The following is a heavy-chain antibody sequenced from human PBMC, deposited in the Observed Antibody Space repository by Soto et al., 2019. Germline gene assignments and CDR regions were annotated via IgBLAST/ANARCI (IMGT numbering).Heavy chain of an antibody. CDR1: GYSITAGGYY. Sequence: SETLSITCFVSGYSITAGGYYWSWIRHHPGKGLEWIGSFYSSGSIIYNPSLRSRVSISGDTSSNQFSMSLTSVTAADTARYYCARMYSSGSGWFHPWGQGTLVTVSS. CDR2: FYSSGSI. D-gene: IGHD6-19*01. CDR3: ARMYSSGSGWFHP. V-gene: IGHV4-31*03. J-gene: IGHJ5*02.